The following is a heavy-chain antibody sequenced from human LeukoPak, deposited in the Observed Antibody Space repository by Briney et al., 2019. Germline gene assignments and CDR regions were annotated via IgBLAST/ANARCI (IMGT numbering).Heavy chain of an antibody. CDR1: GCSISSYY. Sequence: KPSETLSLTCTVSGCSISSYYWSWIRQPPGKGLEWIGYIYYRGNTNYNPSLKSRVTISVDTSKNQFSLKLSSVTAADTAVYYCAREGQIAAAVDYWGQGTLVTVSS. V-gene: IGHV4-59*01. D-gene: IGHD6-13*01. CDR3: AREGQIAAAVDY. J-gene: IGHJ4*02. CDR2: IYYRGNT.